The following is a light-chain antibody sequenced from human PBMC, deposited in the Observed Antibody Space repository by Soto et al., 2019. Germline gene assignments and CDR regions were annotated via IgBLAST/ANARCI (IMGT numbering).Light chain of an antibody. CDR1: QSVSGN. J-gene: IGKJ1*01. CDR2: GAS. Sequence: EVVMTQSPGTLSVSPGERASLSCRASQSVSGNLAWYQQTPGQAPRLLIYGASTRATGIPARFSGSGSGTDFTLTISRLEPEDFAVYYCQQYGSSPLWTFGQGTKVDIK. CDR3: QQYGSSPLWT. V-gene: IGKV3-20*01.